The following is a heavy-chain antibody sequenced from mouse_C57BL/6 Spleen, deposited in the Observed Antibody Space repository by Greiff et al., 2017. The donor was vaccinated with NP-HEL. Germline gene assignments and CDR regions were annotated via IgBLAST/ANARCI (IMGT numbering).Heavy chain of an antibody. CDR3: ARDLDSSGYFWAMDY. J-gene: IGHJ4*01. V-gene: IGHV5-4*01. Sequence: EVQLVESGGGLVKPGGSLKLSCAASGFTFSSYAMSWVRQTPEKRLEWVATISDGGSYTYYPDNVKGRFTISRDNAKNNLYLQMSHLKSEDTAMYYCARDLDSSGYFWAMDYWGQGTSVTVSS. CDR1: GFTFSSYA. D-gene: IGHD3-2*02. CDR2: ISDGGSYT.